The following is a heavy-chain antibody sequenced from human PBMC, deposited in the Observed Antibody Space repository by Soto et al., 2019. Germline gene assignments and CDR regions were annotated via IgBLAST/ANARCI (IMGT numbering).Heavy chain of an antibody. V-gene: IGHV4-59*01. J-gene: IGHJ4*02. CDR3: ARMDSSGWSNFDS. CDR2: IYYSGST. D-gene: IGHD6-19*01. CDR1: GGSIRSYY. Sequence: SETLSLTCTVSGGSIRSYYWSWIRQPPGKGLEWIGYIYYSGSTNYNPSLKSRVTMSVDTSKNQFSLRLGSVTAADTAMYYCARMDSSGWSNFDSWGQGTLVTVSS.